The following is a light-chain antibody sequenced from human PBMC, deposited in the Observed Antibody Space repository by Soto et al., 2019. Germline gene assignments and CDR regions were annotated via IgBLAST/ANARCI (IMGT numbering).Light chain of an antibody. CDR1: QSVSNY. Sequence: IVMTQSPSTLSLHLGERAPLSCRASQSVSNYFAWYQQKPGQAPRLLIYGASSRATGIPDRFSGRGSGTDFTLTISTLEPEDFAVYYCQQYSASPRTFGQGTKVDIK. V-gene: IGKV3-20*01. CDR3: QQYSASPRT. J-gene: IGKJ1*01. CDR2: GAS.